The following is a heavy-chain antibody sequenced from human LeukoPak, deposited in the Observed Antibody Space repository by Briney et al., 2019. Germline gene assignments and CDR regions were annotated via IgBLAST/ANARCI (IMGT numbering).Heavy chain of an antibody. CDR1: GYTFISYL. J-gene: IGHJ4*02. Sequence: SVKVSCKASGYTFISYLIHWVRQAPEQGLEWMGRVNPNDGSTIYAQRFQGRVTMTRDTSTNTVYLDLTSLRSDDTAVYYCAKEPEGTYYFDYWGQGTLVTVSS. V-gene: IGHV1-46*01. CDR3: AKEPEGTYYFDY. CDR2: VNPNDGST. D-gene: IGHD1-14*01.